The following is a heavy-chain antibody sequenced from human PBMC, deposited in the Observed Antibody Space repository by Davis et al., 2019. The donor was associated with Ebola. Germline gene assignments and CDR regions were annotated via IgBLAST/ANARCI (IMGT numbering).Heavy chain of an antibody. CDR3: ARDGDMVRGVIIYYYYGMDV. J-gene: IGHJ6*02. CDR2: INPNSGGT. CDR1: GYTFTGYY. Sequence: AASVKVSCKASGYTFTGYYMHWVRQAPGQGLERMGWINPNSGGTNYAQKLQGRVTMTTDTSTSTAYMELRSLRSDDTAVYYCARDGDMVRGVIIYYYYGMDVWGQGTTVTVSS. V-gene: IGHV1-2*02. D-gene: IGHD3-10*01.